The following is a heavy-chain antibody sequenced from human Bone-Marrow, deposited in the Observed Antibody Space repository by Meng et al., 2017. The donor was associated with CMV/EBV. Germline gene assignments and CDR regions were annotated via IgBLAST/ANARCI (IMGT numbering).Heavy chain of an antibody. Sequence: SETLSLTCAVYGGSFSGYYWSWIRQPPGKGLEWIGEINHSGSTNYNPSLKSRVTISVDTSKNQFSLKLSSVTAADTAVYYCARERGPILGTRYYFDYWGQGTLVTVSS. D-gene: IGHD2-2*02. J-gene: IGHJ4*02. CDR2: INHSGST. V-gene: IGHV4-34*01. CDR3: ARERGPILGTRYYFDY. CDR1: GGSFSGYY.